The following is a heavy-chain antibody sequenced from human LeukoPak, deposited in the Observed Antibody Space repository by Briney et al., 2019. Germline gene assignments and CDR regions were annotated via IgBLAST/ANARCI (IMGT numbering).Heavy chain of an antibody. D-gene: IGHD6-19*01. Sequence: SETLSLTCAVYGGSFSGYYWSWIRQPPGKGLEWIGEINHSGSTNYNPSLKSRVTISVDTSKNQLSLRLSSVTAADTAVYYCARDLAVAGLGAFDIWGQGTMVTVSS. V-gene: IGHV4-34*01. J-gene: IGHJ3*02. CDR2: INHSGST. CDR3: ARDLAVAGLGAFDI. CDR1: GGSFSGYY.